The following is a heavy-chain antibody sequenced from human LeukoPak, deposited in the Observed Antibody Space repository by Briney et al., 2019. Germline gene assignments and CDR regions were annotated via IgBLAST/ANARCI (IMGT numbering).Heavy chain of an antibody. D-gene: IGHD1-26*01. V-gene: IGHV1-18*01. CDR3: ARHLEWELLYGMDV. Sequence: ASVKVSCKASGYTFTSYGISWVRQAPGQGLEWMGWISAYNGNTNYAQKLQGRVTMTTDTSTSTAYMELRSLRSEDTAVYYCARHLEWELLYGMDVWGQGTTVTVSS. J-gene: IGHJ6*02. CDR1: GYTFTSYG. CDR2: ISAYNGNT.